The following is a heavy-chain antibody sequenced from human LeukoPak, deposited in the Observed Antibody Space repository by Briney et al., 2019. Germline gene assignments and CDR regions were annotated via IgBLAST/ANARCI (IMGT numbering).Heavy chain of an antibody. CDR2: INPNSGGT. J-gene: IGHJ4*02. D-gene: IGHD3-10*01. Sequence: GASVKVSCKASGYTFTGYYMHWVRQAPGQGLEWMGWINPNSGGTNYAQKFQGRVTMTRDTSISTAYMELSRLRSDDTAVYYCARDYYGSGSYPYFDYWGQGTLVTVSS. V-gene: IGHV1-2*02. CDR1: GYTFTGYY. CDR3: ARDYYGSGSYPYFDY.